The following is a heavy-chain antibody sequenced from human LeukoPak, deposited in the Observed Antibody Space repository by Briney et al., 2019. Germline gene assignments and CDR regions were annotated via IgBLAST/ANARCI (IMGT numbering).Heavy chain of an antibody. V-gene: IGHV3-23*01. CDR3: ARDPNGNYVGAFDFQR. CDR2: ISGAGP. Sequence: GGSLRLSXAASGFTFSNYALTWVRQAPGRGLEWVSSISGAGPYYADSVKGRFSISKDNYKNTLYLHMSSLRAEDTAVYYCARDPNGNYVGAFDFQRWGQGTLVTVSS. D-gene: IGHD4-17*01. CDR1: GFTFSNYA. J-gene: IGHJ1*01.